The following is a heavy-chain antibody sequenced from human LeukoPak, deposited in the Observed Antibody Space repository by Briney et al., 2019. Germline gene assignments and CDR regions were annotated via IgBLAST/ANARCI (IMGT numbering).Heavy chain of an antibody. Sequence: GGSLRLSCAASGFTFSIYAMGWVRQAPGKGLEWASGISGSGDYTYYADSVKGRFTISRDTSKNTLYLQMNSLTAEDTAIYYCAKVNKRSRDGYRNVIDALDMWGQGTMVTVSS. D-gene: IGHD5-24*01. CDR2: ISGSGDYT. J-gene: IGHJ3*02. CDR3: AKVNKRSRDGYRNVIDALDM. V-gene: IGHV3-23*01. CDR1: GFTFSIYA.